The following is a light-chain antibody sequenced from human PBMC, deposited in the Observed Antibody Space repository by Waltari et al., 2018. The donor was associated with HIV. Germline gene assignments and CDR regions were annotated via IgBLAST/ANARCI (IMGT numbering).Light chain of an antibody. J-gene: IGLJ1*01. CDR2: EVK. CDR3: SSYRTNNTMV. V-gene: IGLV2-18*02. Sequence: QSVLTQPPSVSASPGQSVNISCTGTTSDVGAYNRVSWYLQAPGTAPKVLIYEVKRRPSGVPDRFSGSNSGTTASLTISGLQADDEADYYCSSYRTNNTMVFGTGTKVTVL. CDR1: TSDVGAYNR.